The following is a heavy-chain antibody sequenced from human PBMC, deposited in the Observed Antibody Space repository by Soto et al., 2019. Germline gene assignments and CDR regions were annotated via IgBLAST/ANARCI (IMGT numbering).Heavy chain of an antibody. CDR1: GFTFSRYC. V-gene: IGHV3-33*01. D-gene: IGHD6-19*01. CDR3: ARDREQWLVGYYFDY. CDR2: IWYDGSNI. J-gene: IGHJ4*02. Sequence: GGSLTLSCAASGFTFSRYCMHWVRQAPGRGLEWVAVIWYDGSNIYYADSVKGRFTISRDNSKDTLDLQMNSLRAEDTAVYYCARDREQWLVGYYFDYWGQGT.